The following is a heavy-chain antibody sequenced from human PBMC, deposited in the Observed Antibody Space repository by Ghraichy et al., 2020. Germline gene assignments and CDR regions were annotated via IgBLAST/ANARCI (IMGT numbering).Heavy chain of an antibody. CDR3: ARVESDFWSGSPTNAFDP. J-gene: IGHJ5*02. CDR2: IYYSGST. V-gene: IGHV4-59*01. Sequence: SETLSLTCTVSGGSISSYYWSWIRQPPGKGLELIGYIYYSGSTNYNPSLKSRVTISVDTAKNQFSLKLSSVTAADTAVYYCARVESDFWSGSPTNAFDPWGQGTLVTVSS. D-gene: IGHD3-3*01. CDR1: GGSISSYY.